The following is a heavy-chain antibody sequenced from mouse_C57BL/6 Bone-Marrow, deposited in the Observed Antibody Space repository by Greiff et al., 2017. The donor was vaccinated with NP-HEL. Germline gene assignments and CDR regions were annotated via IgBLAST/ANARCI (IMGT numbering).Heavy chain of an antibody. Sequence: QVQLQQSGAELVKPGASVKISCKASGYTFTDYYINWVKQRPGQGLEWIGKIGPGSGSTFYNEKFKGKATLTADKSSSTAYMQLSSLTSEDYAVYICGRRTHKEERYFDVWGTGTTVTVSS. CDR3: GRRTHKEERYFDV. J-gene: IGHJ1*03. V-gene: IGHV1-77*01. CDR2: IGPGSGST. CDR1: GYTFTDYY.